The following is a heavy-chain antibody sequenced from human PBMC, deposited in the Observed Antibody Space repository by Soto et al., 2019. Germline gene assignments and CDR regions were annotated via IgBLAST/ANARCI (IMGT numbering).Heavy chain of an antibody. CDR3: ASTPVWKDDFEI. D-gene: IGHD3-16*01. CDR1: GVTVNTNY. J-gene: IGHJ3*02. Sequence: EVQRVESGGGVIQPGGSLRLSCAASGVTVNTNYMSWVRQSPGKWLEWVSLIESGGSIYYSDSVKGRFTISRDNFKNTLSLQMNSLRVEDTAVYYCASTPVWKDDFEILGQGTLVSVS. V-gene: IGHV3-53*01. CDR2: IESGGSI.